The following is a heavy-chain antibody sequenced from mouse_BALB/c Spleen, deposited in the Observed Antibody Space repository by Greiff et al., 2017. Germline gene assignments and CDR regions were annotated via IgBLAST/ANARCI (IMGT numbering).Heavy chain of an antibody. V-gene: IGHV1-4*02. CDR2: INPSSGYT. D-gene: IGHD2-4*01. CDR1: GYTFTSYT. Sequence: VQLQQSAAELARPGASVKMSCKASGYTFTSYTMHWVKQRPGQGLEWIGYINPSSGYTEYNQKFKDKTTLTADKSSSTAYMQLSSLTSEDSAVYYCARWGMITTSYYFDYWGQGTTLTVSS. CDR3: ARWGMITTSYYFDY. J-gene: IGHJ2*01.